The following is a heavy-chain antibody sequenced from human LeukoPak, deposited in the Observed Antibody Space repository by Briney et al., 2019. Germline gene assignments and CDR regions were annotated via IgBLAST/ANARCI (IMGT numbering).Heavy chain of an antibody. CDR1: GGAISGYY. CDR2: IYYSGTT. J-gene: IGHJ4*02. V-gene: IGHV4-59*01. D-gene: IGHD1-1*01. Sequence: PSETLSLTCTVCGGAISGYYWGWIRQPPGKGLEWIGYIYYSGTTSYNPSLKSRVTISVDMSKNQFSLNLRSVTAADTAVYYCVKVGTGTVDYWGQGTLVTVSS. CDR3: VKVGTGTVDY.